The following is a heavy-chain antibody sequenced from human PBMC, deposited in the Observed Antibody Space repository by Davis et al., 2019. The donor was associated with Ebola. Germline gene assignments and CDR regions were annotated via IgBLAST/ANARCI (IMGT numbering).Heavy chain of an antibody. Sequence: SETLSLTCTVSGGSISSSSYYWGWIRQPPGKGLEWIGSIYYSGSTYYNPSLKSRVTISVDTSKNQFSLKLSSVTAADTAVYYCARLRRDAFDTWGQGTVVTVSS. V-gene: IGHV4-39*01. J-gene: IGHJ3*02. CDR2: IYYSGST. CDR3: ARLRRDAFDT. CDR1: GGSISSSSYY.